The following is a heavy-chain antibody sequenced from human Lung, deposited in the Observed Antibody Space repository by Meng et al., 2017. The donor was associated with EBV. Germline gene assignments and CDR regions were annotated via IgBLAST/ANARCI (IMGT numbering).Heavy chain of an antibody. D-gene: IGHD3-22*01. J-gene: IGHJ4*02. CDR3: ASSDHYRSDY. V-gene: IGHV4-4*02. CDR2: TSYSGSI. CDR1: CAIIRRSDG. Sequence: QGSLQGSRGGPVKPSENLSRSSVAPCAIIRRSDGCSRGRQRLGKRMEWIGETSYSGSIKYSLSFSCGVTITPDKSQIQLSPKLNSVNSAETAVYSCASSDHYRSDYWGQGTLVTVSS.